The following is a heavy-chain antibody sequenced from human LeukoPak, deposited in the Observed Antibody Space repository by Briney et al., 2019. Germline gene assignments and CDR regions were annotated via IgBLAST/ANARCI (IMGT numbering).Heavy chain of an antibody. D-gene: IGHD2-21*01. CDR3: ARGLLWISY. V-gene: IGHV3-53*01. Sequence: PGGSLRLSCAASGFTFSNYSMSWVRQAPGKGLGWVSVIYSGGSTYYADSVKGRFTISRDNSKNTLYLQMNSLRAEDTAVYYCARGLLWISYWGQGTLVTVSS. J-gene: IGHJ4*02. CDR1: GFTFSNYS. CDR2: IYSGGST.